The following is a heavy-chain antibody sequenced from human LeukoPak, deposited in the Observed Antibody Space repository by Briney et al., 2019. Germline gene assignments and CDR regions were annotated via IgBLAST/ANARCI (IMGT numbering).Heavy chain of an antibody. J-gene: IGHJ4*02. V-gene: IGHV3-7*01. D-gene: IGHD1-26*01. CDR1: GFSFSSYW. Sequence: GGSLRLSCAGSGFSFSSYWMTWVRQAPGKGLEWVANIKQDGSEKYYVDSVKGRFTISRDNAKNSLYLQMNSLRAEDMAMYYCASRLPRGSSFDYWGQGTLVTVSS. CDR3: ASRLPRGSSFDY. CDR2: IKQDGSEK.